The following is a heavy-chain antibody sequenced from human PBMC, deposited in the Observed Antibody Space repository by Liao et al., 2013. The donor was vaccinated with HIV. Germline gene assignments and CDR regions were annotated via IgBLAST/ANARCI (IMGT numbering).Heavy chain of an antibody. Sequence: QVHLQQWGAGLLKPSETLSLTCAVYGGSFSGYYWSLIRQPPGKGLEWIGEINDSGDTNYNPSLKSRVTISVDTSKNQFSLKMNSVTAADTAVYYCARDREFWSGYPDFQHWGQGTLVTVSS. CDR3: ARDREFWSGYPDFQH. V-gene: IGHV4-34*01. CDR2: INDSGDT. D-gene: IGHD3-3*01. CDR1: GGSFSGYY. J-gene: IGHJ1*01.